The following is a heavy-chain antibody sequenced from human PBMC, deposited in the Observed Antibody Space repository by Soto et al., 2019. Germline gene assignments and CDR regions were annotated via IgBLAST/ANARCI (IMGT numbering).Heavy chain of an antibody. Sequence: ETLSLTCAVSGYSISSGYYWGWIRQPPGKGLEWIGSIYHSGSTYYNPSLKSRVTISVDTSKNQFSLKLSSVTAADTAVYYCARDPGNDWFDPWGQGTLVTVSS. CDR1: GYSISSGYY. V-gene: IGHV4-38-2*02. CDR3: ARDPGNDWFDP. D-gene: IGHD1-1*01. CDR2: IYHSGST. J-gene: IGHJ5*02.